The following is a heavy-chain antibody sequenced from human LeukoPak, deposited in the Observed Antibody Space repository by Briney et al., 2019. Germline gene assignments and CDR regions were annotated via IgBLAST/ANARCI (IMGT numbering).Heavy chain of an antibody. D-gene: IGHD3-22*01. CDR1: GFTFSSYS. CDR3: ARDILSSSGLL. CDR2: ISSSSSTI. Sequence: GGSLRLSCAASGFTFSSYSMNWVRQAPGKGLEWVSYISSSSSTIYYADSVKGRFTISRDNAKNSLYLQMNSLRAEDTAAYYCARDILSSSGLLWGQGTMVTVSS. V-gene: IGHV3-48*01. J-gene: IGHJ3*01.